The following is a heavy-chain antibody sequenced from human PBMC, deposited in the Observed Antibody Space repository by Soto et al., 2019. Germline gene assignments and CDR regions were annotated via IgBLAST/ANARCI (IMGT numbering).Heavy chain of an antibody. CDR3: AKDDYGDFSFDY. Sequence: GGTLRLSCAASGFTFSSYAMSWVCQAPGKGLEWVSAISGSGGSTYYADSVKGRFTISRDNSKNTLYLQMNSLRAEDTAVYYCAKDDYGDFSFDYWGQGTLVTVSS. CDR2: ISGSGGST. V-gene: IGHV3-23*01. D-gene: IGHD4-17*01. J-gene: IGHJ4*02. CDR1: GFTFSSYA.